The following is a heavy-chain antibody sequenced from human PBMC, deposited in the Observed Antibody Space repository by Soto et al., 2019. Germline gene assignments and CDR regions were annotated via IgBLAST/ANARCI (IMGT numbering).Heavy chain of an antibody. D-gene: IGHD2-21*01. J-gene: IGHJ4*02. CDR2: ISYDGSNT. Sequence: QVQLVESGGGVVQPGRSLRLSCAASGFTFSSYAMHWVRQAPGKGLAWVAVISYDGSNTYYADSVKGRFTISRDNSKNTLYLQMNSLRAEDTAVYYCARDLGGDGDWGQGTLVTVSS. CDR1: GFTFSSYA. CDR3: ARDLGGDGD. V-gene: IGHV3-30-3*01.